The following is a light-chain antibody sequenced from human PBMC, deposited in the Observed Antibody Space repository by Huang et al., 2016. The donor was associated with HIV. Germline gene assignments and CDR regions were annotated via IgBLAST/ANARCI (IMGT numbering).Light chain of an antibody. CDR3: QQYNDWPWT. CDR1: QSISND. CDR2: GAI. V-gene: IGKV3-15*01. Sequence: EIVMTQSPATLSVSPGERATLSCRASQSISNDLAWYQQKPGQAPRLLVYGAINRPTGIPVGCSGSGSGTEFTLTISSLQSEDFAVYYCQQYNDWPWTFGQGTKVEIK. J-gene: IGKJ1*01.